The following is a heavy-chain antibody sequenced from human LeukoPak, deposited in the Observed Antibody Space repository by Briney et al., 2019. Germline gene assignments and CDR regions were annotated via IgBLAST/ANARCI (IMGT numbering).Heavy chain of an antibody. CDR3: ARGRSGWYEDF. J-gene: IGHJ4*02. D-gene: IGHD6-19*01. CDR1: GFTFSSYE. Sequence: GGSLRLSCAASGFTFSSYEMNWVRQAPGKGLEWVSYISSSGSTIYYADSVKGRLTISRDNAKNSLYLQMNSLRAEDTAVYYCARGRSGWYEDFWGQGTLVTVSS. V-gene: IGHV3-48*03. CDR2: ISSSGSTI.